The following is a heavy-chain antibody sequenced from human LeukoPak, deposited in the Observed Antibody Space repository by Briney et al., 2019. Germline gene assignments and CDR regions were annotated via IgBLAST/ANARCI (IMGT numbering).Heavy chain of an antibody. CDR2: IYYSGST. CDR1: GGSISSSRDY. J-gene: IGHJ4*02. V-gene: IGHV4-39*07. D-gene: IGHD2-15*01. CDR3: AKDYCGDGSCYSFHVFDY. Sequence: PSETLSLTCIVSGGSISSSRDYWAWIRQPPGKGLEWIANIYYSGSTYYSPSLKSRVIISVDTSKNQFSLKVRSVTAADTAVYYCAKDYCGDGSCYSFHVFDYWGQGTLVTVSS.